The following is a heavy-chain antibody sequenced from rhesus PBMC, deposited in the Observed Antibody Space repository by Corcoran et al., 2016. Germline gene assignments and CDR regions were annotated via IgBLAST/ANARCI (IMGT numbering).Heavy chain of an antibody. V-gene: IGHV3-103*01. CDR3: AREFWGDVH. D-gene: IGHD3-34*01. Sequence: EVQLVESGGGLAKPGGSLSLSCAASGFTFSGYTMPWVRQAPGKGLDWVSAIRSGGSTDYADSVKGRFTISRDNSKNTLSLQMSSLRPEDTAVYYCAREFWGDVHWGQGVLVTVSS. CDR2: IRSGGST. CDR1: GFTFSGYT. J-gene: IGHJ4*01.